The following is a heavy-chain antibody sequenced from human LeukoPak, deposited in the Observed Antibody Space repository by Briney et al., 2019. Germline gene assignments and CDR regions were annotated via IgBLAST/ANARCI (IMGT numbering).Heavy chain of an antibody. CDR2: IWYDGSNK. D-gene: IGHD3-22*01. CDR1: GFTLSSYG. Sequence: GGSLRLSCAASGFTLSSYGMHWVRQAPGKGLEWVAVIWYDGSNKYYADSVKGRFTISRDNSKNTLYLQMNSLRAEDTAVYYCARGGLAYDSSGYYHPLNSYYFDYWGQGTLVTVSS. V-gene: IGHV3-33*01. J-gene: IGHJ4*02. CDR3: ARGGLAYDSSGYYHPLNSYYFDY.